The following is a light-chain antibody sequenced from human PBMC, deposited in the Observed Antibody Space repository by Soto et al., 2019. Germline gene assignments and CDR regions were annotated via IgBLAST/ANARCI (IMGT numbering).Light chain of an antibody. CDR2: DAS. CDR1: QSVSNNY. Sequence: ETVLTQSPASLSLSPGERATLSCRASQSVSNNYLAWYQQKPGQAPRLLIYDASNRATGVPARFSGSGSGTDFTLTISSLEPEDFALYYCQQRNNWPPITFGQGTRLEIK. J-gene: IGKJ5*01. V-gene: IGKV3-11*01. CDR3: QQRNNWPPIT.